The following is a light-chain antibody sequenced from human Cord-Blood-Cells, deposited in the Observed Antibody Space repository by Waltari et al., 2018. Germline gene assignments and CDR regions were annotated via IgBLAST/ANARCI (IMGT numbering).Light chain of an antibody. CDR2: DAS. CDR3: QQRSNWSFT. J-gene: IGKJ3*01. Sequence: EIVLTQCPDTRSLSPGDRATLSCRASQSVSSYLAWYQQKPGQAPRLLIYDASNRATGIPARFSGSGSGTDFTLTISSLEPEDFAVYYCQQRSNWSFTFGPGTKVDIK. V-gene: IGKV3-11*01. CDR1: QSVSSY.